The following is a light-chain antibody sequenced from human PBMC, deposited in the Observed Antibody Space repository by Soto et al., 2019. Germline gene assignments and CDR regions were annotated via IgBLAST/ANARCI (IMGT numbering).Light chain of an antibody. J-gene: IGKJ3*01. CDR3: QQINGYPIT. CDR1: QGIRSD. CDR2: FAS. Sequence: DIQLTQSPSFLSASVGDRVTITCRASQGIRSDLAWYQHKPGKGPKLLIYFASTLQSGVPSRFSGSASGTEFTLTISSLQPEDVATYYCQQINGYPITFGPGTKVDIK. V-gene: IGKV1-9*01.